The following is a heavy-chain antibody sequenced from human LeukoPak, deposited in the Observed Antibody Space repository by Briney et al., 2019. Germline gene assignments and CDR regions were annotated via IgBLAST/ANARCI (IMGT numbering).Heavy chain of an antibody. CDR2: INPSGGST. CDR3: ARDVYEGAFDI. D-gene: IGHD2/OR15-2a*01. V-gene: IGHV1-46*01. Sequence: ASVKVSCKASGYTFTSYYMHWVRQAPGQGLEWMGIINPSGGSTSYAQKFQGRVTMTRDTSTSTVHMELSSLRSEDTAVYYCARDVYEGAFDIWGQGTMVTVSS. CDR1: GYTFTSYY. J-gene: IGHJ3*02.